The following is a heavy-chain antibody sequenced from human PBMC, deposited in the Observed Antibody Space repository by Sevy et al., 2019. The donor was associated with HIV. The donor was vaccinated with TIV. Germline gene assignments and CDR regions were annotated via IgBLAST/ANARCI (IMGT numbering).Heavy chain of an antibody. CDR2: INPNSGGT. J-gene: IGHJ3*02. V-gene: IGHV1-2*02. CDR3: ASDQSMIVVVGGAFDI. D-gene: IGHD3-22*01. CDR1: GYTFTGYY. Sequence: ASVKVSCKASGYTFTGYYMHWVRQAPGQGLEWMGWINPNSGGTNYAQMFQGRVTMTRDTSISTAYMELSRLRSDDTAVYYCASDQSMIVVVGGAFDIWGQGTMVTVSS.